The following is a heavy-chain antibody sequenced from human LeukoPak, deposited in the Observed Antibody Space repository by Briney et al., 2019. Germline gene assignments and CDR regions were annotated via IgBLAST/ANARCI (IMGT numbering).Heavy chain of an antibody. CDR3: ARDGEYGTGSYYRGCFDY. CDR1: GYSFTAFY. CDR2: IHPRSGET. Sequence: ASVKVSCKASGYSFTAFYIHWVRQAPGQGLEWVGWIHPRSGETNYAYKFRGRVTMTRDTSISTAYMDLGSLGSDDTAVYYCARDGEYGTGSYYRGCFDYWGQGILVTVSS. J-gene: IGHJ4*02. V-gene: IGHV1-2*02. D-gene: IGHD3-10*01.